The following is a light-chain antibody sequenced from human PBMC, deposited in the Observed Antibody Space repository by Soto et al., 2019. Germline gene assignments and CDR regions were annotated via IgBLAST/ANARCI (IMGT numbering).Light chain of an antibody. CDR2: EVS. Sequence: QSALTQPASVSGSPGQSITVSCTGTSSDIGGHNYVSWYLQHPGKVPKLIIYEVSNRPSGVSNRFSGSKSGNTASLTVSGLQAEDEADYYCSSYTTTSTVVFGGGTKVTVL. CDR3: SSYTTTSTVV. J-gene: IGLJ2*01. CDR1: SSDIGGHNY. V-gene: IGLV2-14*01.